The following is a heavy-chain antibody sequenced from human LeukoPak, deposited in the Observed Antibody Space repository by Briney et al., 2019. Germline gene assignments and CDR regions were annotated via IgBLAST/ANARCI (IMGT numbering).Heavy chain of an antibody. D-gene: IGHD2-2*01. V-gene: IGHV5-51*01. CDR2: IYPGDSDT. J-gene: IGHJ5*02. Sequence: GESLKISCKGSGYSFTSYWIGWVRQMPGKGLEWMGIIYPGDSDTRYSPSFQGQVTISADKSISTAYLQWSSLKASDTAMYYCARLADIVVVPAARNWFDPWGQGTLVTVSS. CDR3: ARLADIVVVPAARNWFDP. CDR1: GYSFTSYW.